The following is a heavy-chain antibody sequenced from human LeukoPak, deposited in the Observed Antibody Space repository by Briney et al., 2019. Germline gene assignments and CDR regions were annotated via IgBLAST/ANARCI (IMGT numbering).Heavy chain of an antibody. CDR2: ITGSGGTT. CDR3: AKDMSGSWSLDN. J-gene: IGHJ4*02. CDR1: GFTFKNYA. D-gene: IGHD6-13*01. Sequence: GGSLRLSCAASGFTFKNYAMSWVRQAPGKGLERVSAITGSGGTTFYADSVKGRFTISRDNSKNTLYLQMNSLRVEDTAVYYCAKDMSGSWSLDNWGQGTLVTVSP. V-gene: IGHV3-23*01.